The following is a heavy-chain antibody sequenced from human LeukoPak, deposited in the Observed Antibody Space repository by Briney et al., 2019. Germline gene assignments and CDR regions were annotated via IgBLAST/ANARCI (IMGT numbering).Heavy chain of an antibody. CDR1: GGTFSSYA. J-gene: IGHJ4*02. D-gene: IGHD2-15*01. Sequence: RASVKVSCKASGGTFSSYAISWVRQAPGQGLEWMGGIIPIFGTANYAQKFQGRVTITADESTSTAYMELSSLRSEDTAVYYCAREVVAATRSEYYFDYWGQGTLVTVSS. CDR3: AREVVAATRSEYYFDY. V-gene: IGHV1-69*13. CDR2: IIPIFGTA.